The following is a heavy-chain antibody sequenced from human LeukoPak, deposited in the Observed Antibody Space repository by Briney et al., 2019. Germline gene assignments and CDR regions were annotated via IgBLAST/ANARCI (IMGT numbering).Heavy chain of an antibody. CDR1: GGSISTSSYY. CDR3: ARRQGYRSFDFDY. J-gene: IGHJ4*02. CDR2: IYHSGST. V-gene: IGHV4-39*07. D-gene: IGHD1-14*01. Sequence: SETLSLTCTVSGGSISTSSYYWGWIRQPPGKGLEWIGEIYHSGSTNYNPSLKSRVTISVDKSKNQFSLKLSSVTAADTAVYYCARRQGYRSFDFDYWGQGTLVTVSS.